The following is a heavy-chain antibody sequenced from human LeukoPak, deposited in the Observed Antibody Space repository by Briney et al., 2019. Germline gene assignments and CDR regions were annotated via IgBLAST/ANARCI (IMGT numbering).Heavy chain of an antibody. V-gene: IGHV3-23*01. D-gene: IGHD1-1*01. Sequence: GGSLRLSCAASGFTFSSYAMSWVRQAPGKGLEWVSAISGSGGSTYYADSVKGRLTISRDNSKNTLYLQMNSLRAEDTAVYYCAKGHWYNWNADFDYWGQGTLVTVSS. J-gene: IGHJ4*02. CDR2: ISGSGGST. CDR1: GFTFSSYA. CDR3: AKGHWYNWNADFDY.